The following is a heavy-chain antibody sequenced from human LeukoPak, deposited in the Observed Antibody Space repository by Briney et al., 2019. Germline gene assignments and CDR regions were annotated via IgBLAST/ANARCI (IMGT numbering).Heavy chain of an antibody. D-gene: IGHD3-22*01. CDR3: ARKVVITKGENYFDY. CDR2: IYPGDSDT. CDR1: GYSFTSYW. J-gene: IGHJ4*02. V-gene: IGHV5-51*01. Sequence: GESLKISCKGSGYSFTSYWIGWVRQMPGKGLEWMGIIYPGDSDTRYSPSFQGQVTISADKSISTAYLQWSSLKASDTAIYYCARKVVITKGENYFDYWGQGTLVTVPS.